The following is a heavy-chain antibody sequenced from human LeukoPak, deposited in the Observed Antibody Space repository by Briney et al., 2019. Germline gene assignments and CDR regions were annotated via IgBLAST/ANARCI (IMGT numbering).Heavy chain of an antibody. V-gene: IGHV4-4*07. CDR1: CGSISSYY. CDR2: IYTSGST. CDR3: ARDGSSGWYVGYYYYYMDV. Sequence: KPSETLSLTCTVSCGSISSYYWSWTRQPAGKGLEWIGRIYTSGSTNYTPSLKSRVTMSVDTSKNQFSLKLSSVTAADTAVYYCARDGSSGWYVGYYYYYMDVWGKGTTVTVSS. J-gene: IGHJ6*03. D-gene: IGHD6-19*01.